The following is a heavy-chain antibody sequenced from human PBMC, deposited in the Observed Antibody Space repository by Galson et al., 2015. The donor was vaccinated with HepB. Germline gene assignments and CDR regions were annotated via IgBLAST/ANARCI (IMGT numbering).Heavy chain of an antibody. CDR1: GFTFSSYS. Sequence: LRLSCAASGFTFSSYSMNWVRQAPGKGLERVSYISSSSSTIYYADSVKGRFTISRDNAKNSLYLQMNSLRAEDTAVYYCAREGDYYDSSGYFYGMDVWGQGTTVTVSS. J-gene: IGHJ6*02. V-gene: IGHV3-48*01. CDR2: ISSSSSTI. CDR3: AREGDYYDSSGYFYGMDV. D-gene: IGHD3-22*01.